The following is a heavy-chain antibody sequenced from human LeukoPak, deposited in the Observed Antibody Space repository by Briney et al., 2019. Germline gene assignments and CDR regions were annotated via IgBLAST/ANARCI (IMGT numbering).Heavy chain of an antibody. CDR2: IYYSRST. D-gene: IGHD6-13*01. V-gene: IGHV4-59*01. CDR3: AREASYSSSWLDYYYGMDV. Sequence: PSETLSLTRTVSGGSISSYYWSWIRQPPGKGLEWIGYIYYSRSTNYNTSLKSRVTISVDTSKNQFSLKLSSVTAADTAVYYCAREASYSSSWLDYYYGMDVWGQGTTVTVSS. CDR1: GGSISSYY. J-gene: IGHJ6*02.